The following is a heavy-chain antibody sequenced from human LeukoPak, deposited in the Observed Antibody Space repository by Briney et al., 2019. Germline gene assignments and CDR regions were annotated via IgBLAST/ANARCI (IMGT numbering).Heavy chain of an antibody. D-gene: IGHD1-1*01. CDR2: IYTSGST. CDR3: ANQDNDGAFDI. J-gene: IGHJ3*02. Sequence: SETLSLTCTVSGGSISSYYWSWIRQPAGKGLEWIGRIYTSGSTNYNPSLKSRVTVSIDTSKNQFSLKVRSVTAADTAVYYCANQDNDGAFDIRGQGTMVTVSS. CDR1: GGSISSYY. V-gene: IGHV4-4*07.